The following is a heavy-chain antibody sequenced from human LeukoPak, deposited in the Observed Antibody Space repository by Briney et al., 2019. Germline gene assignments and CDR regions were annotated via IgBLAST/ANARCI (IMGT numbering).Heavy chain of an antibody. J-gene: IGHJ4*02. CDR3: ARDQGCSSTSCYTFDY. D-gene: IGHD2-2*02. Sequence: SVKVSCKASGGTFSSYAISWVRQAPGQGLEWMGGIIPIFGTANYAQKFQGRVTITTDESTGTAYMELSSLRSEDTAVYYCARDQGCSSTSCYTFDYWGQGTLVTVSS. CDR1: GGTFSSYA. CDR2: IIPIFGTA. V-gene: IGHV1-69*05.